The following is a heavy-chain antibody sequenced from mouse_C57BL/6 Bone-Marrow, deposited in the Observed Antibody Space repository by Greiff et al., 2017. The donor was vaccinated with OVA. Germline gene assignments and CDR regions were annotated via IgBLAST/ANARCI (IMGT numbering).Heavy chain of an antibody. J-gene: IGHJ1*03. CDR2: ISSGGSYT. Sequence: EVKLVESGGDLVKPGGSLKLSCAASGFTFSSYGMSWVRQTPDKRLEWVATISSGGSYTYYPASVKGRFTISRDNAKNTLYLQMSSLKSEDTDMYYCARQLRYFDVWGTGTTVTVSS. CDR3: ARQLRYFDV. V-gene: IGHV5-6*01. CDR1: GFTFSSYG.